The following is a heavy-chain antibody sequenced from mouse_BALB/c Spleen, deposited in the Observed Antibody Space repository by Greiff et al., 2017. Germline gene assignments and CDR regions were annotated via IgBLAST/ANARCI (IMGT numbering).Heavy chain of an antibody. CDR2: IDPENGDT. V-gene: IGHV14-4*02. J-gene: IGHJ3*01. CDR1: GFNIKDYY. Sequence: EVQLQESGAELVRSGASVKLSCTASGFNIKDYYMHWVKQRPEQGLEWIGWIDPENGDTEYAPKFQGKATMTADTSSNTAYLQLSSLTSEDTAVYYCNALYYGSSYELAYWGQGTLVTVSA. CDR3: NALYYGSSYELAY. D-gene: IGHD1-1*01.